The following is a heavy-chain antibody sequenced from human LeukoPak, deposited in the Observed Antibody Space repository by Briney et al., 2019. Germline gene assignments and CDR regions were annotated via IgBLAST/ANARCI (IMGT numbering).Heavy chain of an antibody. V-gene: IGHV4-39*07. CDR3: ARDHGSGYISGGEFDY. J-gene: IGHJ4*02. CDR1: GGSISSSSYY. CDR2: TYYSGST. D-gene: IGHD5-12*01. Sequence: ASETLSLTCTVSGGSISSSSYYWGWIRQPPGKRLEWIGSTYYSGSTYYNPSLKSRVTISVDTSKNQFSLKLSSVTAADAAVYYCARDHGSGYISGGEFDYWGQGTLVTVSS.